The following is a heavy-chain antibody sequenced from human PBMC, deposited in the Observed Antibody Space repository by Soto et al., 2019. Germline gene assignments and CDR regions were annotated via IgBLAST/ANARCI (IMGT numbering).Heavy chain of an antibody. D-gene: IGHD2-15*01. CDR3: ARGFGFCSGGSCYSEWIDYYYYYMDV. Sequence: ASVKVSCKASGYTFTSYDINWVRQATGQGLEWMGWMNPNSGNTGYAQKFQGRVTMTRNTSISTAYMELSSLRSEDTAVYYCARGFGFCSGGSCYSEWIDYYYYYMDVWGKGTTVTVSS. V-gene: IGHV1-8*01. CDR2: MNPNSGNT. J-gene: IGHJ6*03. CDR1: GYTFTSYD.